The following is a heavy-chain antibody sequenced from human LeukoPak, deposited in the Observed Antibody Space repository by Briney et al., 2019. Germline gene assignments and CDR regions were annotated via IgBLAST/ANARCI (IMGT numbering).Heavy chain of an antibody. J-gene: IGHJ4*02. V-gene: IGHV1-2*02. CDR2: ISPNSGGT. Sequence: ASVKVSCKASGYTFTGYYMHWVRQAPGQGLEWMGWISPNSGGTNYAQRFQGRVTMTTDMSISTAYMELSSLTSDDSAVYYCARGRGYYYDTPFDYWGQGTLVTVSS. CDR1: GYTFTGYY. CDR3: ARGRGYYYDTPFDY. D-gene: IGHD3-22*01.